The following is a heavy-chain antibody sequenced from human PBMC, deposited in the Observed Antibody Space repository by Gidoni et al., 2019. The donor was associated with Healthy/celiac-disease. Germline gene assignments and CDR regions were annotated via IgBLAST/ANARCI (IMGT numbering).Heavy chain of an antibody. CDR1: GFTVSSNY. CDR3: AREGDSSGWAAQGYYYYGMDV. Sequence: EVQLVESGGGLIQPGGSLRLSCAASGFTVSSNYMSWVRQAPGKGLEWVSVIYSGGSTYYADAVKGRFTISRDNSKNTLYLQMNSLRAEDTAVYYCAREGDSSGWAAQGYYYYGMDVWGQGTTVTVSS. V-gene: IGHV3-53*01. J-gene: IGHJ6*02. D-gene: IGHD6-19*01. CDR2: IYSGGST.